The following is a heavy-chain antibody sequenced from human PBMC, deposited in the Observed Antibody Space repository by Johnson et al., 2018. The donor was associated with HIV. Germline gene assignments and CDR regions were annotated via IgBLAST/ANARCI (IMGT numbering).Heavy chain of an antibody. J-gene: IGHJ3*02. D-gene: IGHD6-6*01. V-gene: IGHV3-30*18. CDR3: ANLEYNSTDAFDI. Sequence: QVQLVESGGGVVQPGRSLRLSCAASGFTFSSYGMNWVSQAPGKGLEWVAVISYDGSDKYYADSVKGRLTISRDNSKNTLYLQMNSLRAEDTAVYYCANLEYNSTDAFDIWGQGTLVTVSS. CDR1: GFTFSSYG. CDR2: ISYDGSDK.